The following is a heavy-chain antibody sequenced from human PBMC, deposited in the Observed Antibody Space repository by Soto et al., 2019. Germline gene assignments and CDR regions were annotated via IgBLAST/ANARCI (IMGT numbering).Heavy chain of an antibody. D-gene: IGHD3-16*01. V-gene: IGHV3-30*19. CDR3: ARWGTTGGLDV. CDR1: GFTFRSYV. Sequence: QVQLVESGGGVVQPGTSLRVSCVGSGFTFRSYVIHWVRQAPGKGLEWVALTSYDGSDKYYGDTVRGRFTISRDNSRNTGDLQRDSLRLEDTALYYGARWGTTGGLDVWGQGTLVSV. CDR2: TSYDGSDK. J-gene: IGHJ1*01.